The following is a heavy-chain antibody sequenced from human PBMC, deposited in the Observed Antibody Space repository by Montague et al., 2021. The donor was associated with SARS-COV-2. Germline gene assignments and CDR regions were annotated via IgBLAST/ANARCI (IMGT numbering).Heavy chain of an antibody. V-gene: IGHV3-7*01. D-gene: IGHD3-10*01. CDR1: GFTFSRYW. CDR2: IKEDGSEK. Sequence: SLRLSCAASGFTFSRYWMTWVRQAPGKGLEWVANIKEDGSEKYYVDSVKGRFTIPRDNAKNSLSLQMNSLRAEDTAVYYCARTGYFASGNYVWGQGTLVTVSS. J-gene: IGHJ4*02. CDR3: ARTGYFASGNYV.